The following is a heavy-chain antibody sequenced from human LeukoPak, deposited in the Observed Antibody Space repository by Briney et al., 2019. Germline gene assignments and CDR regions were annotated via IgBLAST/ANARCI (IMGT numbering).Heavy chain of an antibody. CDR2: INWNSGSK. V-gene: IGHV3-9*01. CDR1: GFTFDDYA. CDR3: AKDMGDNYGLVCAFDI. J-gene: IGHJ3*02. D-gene: IGHD5-18*01. Sequence: GGSLRLSCAASGFTFDDYAIHWVRQAPGKGLEWVSGINWNSGSKHYAGSVKGRFTISRDNAKNSLYLQMNSLRAEDTALYYCAKDMGDNYGLVCAFDIWGQGTMVTVSS.